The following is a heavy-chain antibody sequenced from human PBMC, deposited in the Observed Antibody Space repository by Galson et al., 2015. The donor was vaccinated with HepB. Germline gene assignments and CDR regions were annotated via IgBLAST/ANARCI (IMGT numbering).Heavy chain of an antibody. CDR3: ARASGKTVYYYYIDV. CDR1: GYTFTSYD. CDR2: VTPTSGHT. Sequence: SVKVSCKASGYTFTSYDINWVRQATGQGLEWMGWVTPTSGHTGYAQKFQGRVTMTRNTSISTAYMELSSLRSEDTAVYYCARASGKTVYYYYIDVWGKGTTVTVSS. D-gene: IGHD1-1*01. J-gene: IGHJ6*03. V-gene: IGHV1-8*01.